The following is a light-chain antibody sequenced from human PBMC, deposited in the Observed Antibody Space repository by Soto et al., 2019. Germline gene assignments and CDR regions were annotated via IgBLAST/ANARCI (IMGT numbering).Light chain of an antibody. CDR2: TNN. Sequence: QSVLTQPPSASGTPGQRVTISCSGSSSNIGRNTVNWYQQLPGTAPKLLIYTNNQRPSGVPDRFSGSKSGTSASLAISGLQSEDEADYYCASWEDSLNGWVIGGGTKLTVL. CDR3: ASWEDSLNGWV. J-gene: IGLJ3*02. V-gene: IGLV1-44*01. CDR1: SSNIGRNT.